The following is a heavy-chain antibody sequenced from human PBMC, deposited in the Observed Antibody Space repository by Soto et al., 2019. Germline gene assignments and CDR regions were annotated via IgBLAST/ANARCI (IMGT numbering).Heavy chain of an antibody. CDR3: ARDSNDFWSGYYYYGMDV. V-gene: IGHV3-30-3*01. D-gene: IGHD3-3*01. CDR1: GFTFSSYA. J-gene: IGHJ6*02. Sequence: GGSLRLSCAASGFTFSSYAMHWVRQAPGKGLEWVAVISYDGSNKYYADSVKGRFTISRDNSKNTLYLQMNSLRAEDTAVYYCARDSNDFWSGYYYYGMDVWGQGTTVTVSS. CDR2: ISYDGSNK.